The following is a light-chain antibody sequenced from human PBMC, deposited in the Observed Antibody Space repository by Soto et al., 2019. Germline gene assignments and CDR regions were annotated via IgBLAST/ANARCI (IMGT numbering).Light chain of an antibody. CDR2: AAS. J-gene: IGKJ5*01. Sequence: DLQLTQSPSFLSASVGDRVTITCRASQGLSSDLAWYQQKPGKAPKLLIYAASTLESGVPSRFSGSGSWTEFNLTISSLQPEDFATYYCQQLNSYPITFGPGTRLEIK. CDR1: QGLSSD. CDR3: QQLNSYPIT. V-gene: IGKV1-9*01.